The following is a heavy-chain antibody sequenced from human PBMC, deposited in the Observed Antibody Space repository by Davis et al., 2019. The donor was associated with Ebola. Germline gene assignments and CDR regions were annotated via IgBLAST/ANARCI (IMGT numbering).Heavy chain of an antibody. J-gene: IGHJ3*01. Sequence: AASVKVSCKASGGTFSSYAISWVRQAPGQGLEWMGVINPGGGGTTYAQKFQGRVTMTRDTSTSTVYMELSSLRSDDTAVYYCARFHTSTWGDAFDVWGQGTMVTVSS. CDR3: ARFHTSTWGDAFDV. V-gene: IGHV1-46*01. CDR2: INPGGGGT. D-gene: IGHD6-13*01. CDR1: GGTFSSYA.